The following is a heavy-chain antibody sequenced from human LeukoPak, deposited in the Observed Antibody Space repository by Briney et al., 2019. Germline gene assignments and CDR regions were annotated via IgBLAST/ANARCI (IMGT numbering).Heavy chain of an antibody. CDR3: ATVLRYFDWPRAPKTHDAFDI. D-gene: IGHD3-9*01. CDR2: IKQDGSEK. CDR1: GFTFSSYW. J-gene: IGHJ3*02. Sequence: GGSLRLSCAASGFTFSSYWMSWVRQAPGKGLEWVANIKQDGSEKYYVDSVKGRFTISRDNTKNPLYLQMNSLRAEDTAVYYCATVLRYFDWPRAPKTHDAFDIWGQGTMVTVSS. V-gene: IGHV3-7*01.